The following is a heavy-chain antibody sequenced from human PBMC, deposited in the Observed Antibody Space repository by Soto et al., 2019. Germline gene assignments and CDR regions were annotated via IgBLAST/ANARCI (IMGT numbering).Heavy chain of an antibody. CDR3: ARGLHYDSISLDDY. D-gene: IGHD3-22*01. Sequence: SVKASCKASGGTFSCYFINWVRQAPGQGLEWMGRIIPILGLGKYAQKFQGRVTITADKSTSTAYMELSSLRSEDTAVYYCARGLHYDSISLDDYWGQGTLVTVSS. CDR1: GGTFSCYF. J-gene: IGHJ4*02. V-gene: IGHV1-69*02. CDR2: IIPILGLG.